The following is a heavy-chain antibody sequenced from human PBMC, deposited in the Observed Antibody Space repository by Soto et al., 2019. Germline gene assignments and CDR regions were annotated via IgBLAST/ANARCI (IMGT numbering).Heavy chain of an antibody. J-gene: IGHJ4*02. V-gene: IGHV3-23*01. CDR2: ISASGGST. D-gene: IGHD1-26*01. CDR3: AKVVSSGSYSGALES. Sequence: SLRLSWVASGFSITSFSMSWVLQAPGKGLEWASAISASGGSTDADSVKGRFTIARDNSKNTLYLQMNSPKLEDTAVSYCAKVVSSGSYSGALESWGQGAMVTVSS. CDR1: GFSITSFS.